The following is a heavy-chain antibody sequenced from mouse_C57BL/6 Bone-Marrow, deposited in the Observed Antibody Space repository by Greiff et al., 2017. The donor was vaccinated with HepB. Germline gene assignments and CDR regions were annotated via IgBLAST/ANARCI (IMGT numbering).Heavy chain of an antibody. D-gene: IGHD1-1*01. CDR2: ISSGSSTI. CDR3: ARASYYYGSSYLDY. J-gene: IGHJ2*01. Sequence: EVKVEESGGGLVKPGGSLKLSCAASGFTFSDYGMHWVRQAPEKGLEWVAYISSGSSTIYYADTVKGRFTISRDNAKNTLFLQMTSLRSEDTAMYYCARASYYYGSSYLDYWGQGTTLTVSS. CDR1: GFTFSDYG. V-gene: IGHV5-17*01.